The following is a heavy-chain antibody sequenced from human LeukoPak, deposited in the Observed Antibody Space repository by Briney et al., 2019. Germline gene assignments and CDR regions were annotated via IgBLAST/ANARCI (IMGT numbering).Heavy chain of an antibody. CDR1: GFTFSSYA. CDR2: IKSKTDGGTT. D-gene: IGHD3-10*01. V-gene: IGHV3-15*01. Sequence: RGSLRLSCAASGFTFSSYAMSWVRQAPGKGLEWVGRIKSKTDGGTTDYAAPVKGRFTISRDDSKNTLYLQMNSLKTEDTAVYYCTTDKFGYGSGSYDYWGQGTLVTVSS. CDR3: TTDKFGYGSGSYDY. J-gene: IGHJ4*02.